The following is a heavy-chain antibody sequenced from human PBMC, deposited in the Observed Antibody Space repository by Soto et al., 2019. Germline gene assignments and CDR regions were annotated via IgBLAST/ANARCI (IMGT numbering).Heavy chain of an antibody. V-gene: IGHV1-69*13. Sequence: SVKVSCKASGGTFSSYAISWVRQAPGQGLEWMGGIMPIFGTANYAQKFQGRVTITADESTSTAYMELSSLRSQDTAVYYCARGNKYYYDSSGYDDPGSYYYGMDVWGQGTTVTVSS. CDR3: ARGNKYYYDSSGYDDPGSYYYGMDV. J-gene: IGHJ6*02. CDR2: IMPIFGTA. D-gene: IGHD3-22*01. CDR1: GGTFSSYA.